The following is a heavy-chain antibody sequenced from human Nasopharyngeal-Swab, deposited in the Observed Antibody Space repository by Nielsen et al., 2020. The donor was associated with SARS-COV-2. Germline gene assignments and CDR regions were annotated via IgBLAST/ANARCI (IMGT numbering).Heavy chain of an antibody. CDR3: AADVRRQRLFDY. V-gene: IGHV4-31*03. Sequence: SETLSLTCSVSGAPIDSSNYYWNWIRQHPGKGLEWIGYIQDNGNTYSNPALKSRVTISIDASKSQLSLKLNSVTAADTAVYFCAADVRRQRLFDYWGQGALVTVS. CDR1: GAPIDSSNYY. CDR2: IQDNGNT. J-gene: IGHJ4*02.